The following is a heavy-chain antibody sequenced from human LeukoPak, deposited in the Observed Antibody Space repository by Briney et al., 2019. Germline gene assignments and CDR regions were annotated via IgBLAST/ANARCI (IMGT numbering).Heavy chain of an antibody. CDR2: ISAYNGNT. D-gene: IGHD6-13*01. CDR1: GYTFTGYY. J-gene: IGHJ4*02. CDR3: ARIAAAGIAFDY. V-gene: IGHV1-18*04. Sequence: ASVKVSCKASGYTFTGYYMHWVRQAPGQGLEWMGWISAYNGNTNYAQKLQGRVTMTTDTSTSTAYMELRSLRSDDTAVYYCARIAAAGIAFDYWGQGTLVTVSS.